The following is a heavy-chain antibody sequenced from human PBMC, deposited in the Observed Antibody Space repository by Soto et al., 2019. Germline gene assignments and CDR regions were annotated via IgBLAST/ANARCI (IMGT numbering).Heavy chain of an antibody. Sequence: GGSLRLSCAASGFTFSSYGMHWVRQAPGKGLEWVAVISYDGSNKYYADSVEGRFTISRDNSKNTRYLQMNSLGAEDTAVYYCAKDGRRGGMDVWGQGTTVTVSS. CDR1: GFTFSSYG. V-gene: IGHV3-30*18. CDR3: AKDGRRGGMDV. D-gene: IGHD3-10*01. J-gene: IGHJ6*02. CDR2: ISYDGSNK.